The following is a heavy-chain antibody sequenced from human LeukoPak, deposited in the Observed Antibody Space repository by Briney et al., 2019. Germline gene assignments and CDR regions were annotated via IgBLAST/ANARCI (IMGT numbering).Heavy chain of an antibody. CDR1: GYTFTGYY. CDR2: INPNSGGT. D-gene: IGHD2-15*01. J-gene: IGHJ3*02. V-gene: IGHV1-2*02. CDR3: ARTRQSGGSVDAFDI. Sequence: ASVKVSCKASGYTFTGYYMHWVRQAPGQGLEWMGWINPNSGGTNYAQKFQGRVTMTRDTSISTAYMELSRLRSDDTAVYYCARTRQSGGSVDAFDIWGQGTMVTVSS.